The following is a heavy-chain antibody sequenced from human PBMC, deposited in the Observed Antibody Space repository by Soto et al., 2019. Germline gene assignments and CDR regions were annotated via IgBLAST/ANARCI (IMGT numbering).Heavy chain of an antibody. CDR1: GYTLTSYY. CDR2: INPSGGST. V-gene: IGHV1-46*01. CDR3: ARGDYDVLPGHYTLDY. D-gene: IGHD3-9*01. J-gene: IGHJ4*02. Sequence: GASVKVSCKASGYTLTSYYMHWVRQAPGQGLAWMGIINPSGGSTSYAQNYQGRITMTRDTSTTTVYMELSSLRSEDTAVYFCARGDYDVLPGHYTLDYWGQGTLVTVSS.